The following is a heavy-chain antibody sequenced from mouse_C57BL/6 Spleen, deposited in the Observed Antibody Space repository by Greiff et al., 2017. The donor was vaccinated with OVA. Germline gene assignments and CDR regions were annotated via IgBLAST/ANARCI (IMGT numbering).Heavy chain of an antibody. CDR1: GFTFSNYW. Sequence: EVKLMESGGGLVQPGGSMKLSCVASGFTFSNYWMNWVRQSPEKGLEWVAQIRLKSDNYATHYAESVKGRFTISRDDSKSSVYLQMNNLRAEDTGIYYCTVGYYGSSLAYWGQGTLVTVSA. V-gene: IGHV6-3*01. CDR3: TVGYYGSSLAY. J-gene: IGHJ3*01. D-gene: IGHD1-1*01. CDR2: IRLKSDNYAT.